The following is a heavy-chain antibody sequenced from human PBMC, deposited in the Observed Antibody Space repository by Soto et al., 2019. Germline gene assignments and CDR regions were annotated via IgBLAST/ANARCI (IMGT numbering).Heavy chain of an antibody. D-gene: IGHD3-22*01. CDR1: GGSISSGDYY. V-gene: IGHV4-30-4*01. CDR3: ASTNYYDSSGYYGGYFDY. J-gene: IGHJ4*02. Sequence: SETLSLTCTVSGGSISSGDYYWSWIRQPPXKGLEWIGYIYYSGSTYYNPSLKSRVTISVDTSKNQFSLKLSSVTAADTAVYHCASTNYYDSSGYYGGYFDYWGQGTLVTVSS. CDR2: IYYSGST.